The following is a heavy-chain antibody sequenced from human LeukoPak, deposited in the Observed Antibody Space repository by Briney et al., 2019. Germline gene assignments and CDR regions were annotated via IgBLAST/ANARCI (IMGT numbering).Heavy chain of an antibody. V-gene: IGHV3-7*01. CDR1: GLTFSSYW. CDR3: ARDRFSGYLLYYFDY. D-gene: IGHD3-22*01. J-gene: IGHJ4*02. CDR2: MKQDGSEK. Sequence: GGSLRLSCAASGLTFSSYWMSWVRQAPGKGLEWVANMKQDGSEKYYVDSVKGRFTISRDNAKNSLYLQMNSLRAEDTAVYYCARDRFSGYLLYYFDYWGQGTLVTVSS.